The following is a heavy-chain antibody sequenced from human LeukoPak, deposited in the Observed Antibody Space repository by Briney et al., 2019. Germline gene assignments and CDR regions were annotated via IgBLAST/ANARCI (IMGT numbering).Heavy chain of an antibody. CDR2: ISGSGGST. Sequence: PGGSLRLSCAASGFTFSSYAMSWVRQAPGKGLEWVSAISGSGGSTYYADSVKGRFTISRDNSKNTLYLQMNSLRAEDTAVYYCAKDSGDSSGWYDYFDYWGQGTLVTVSS. CDR1: GFTFSSYA. V-gene: IGHV3-23*01. D-gene: IGHD6-19*01. CDR3: AKDSGDSSGWYDYFDY. J-gene: IGHJ4*02.